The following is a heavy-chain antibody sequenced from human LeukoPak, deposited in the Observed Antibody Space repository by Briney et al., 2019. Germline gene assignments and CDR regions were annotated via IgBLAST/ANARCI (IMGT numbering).Heavy chain of an antibody. CDR2: INHSGST. J-gene: IGHJ4*02. CDR3: ARRGLAYRIQLSKYYFDY. D-gene: IGHD5-18*01. V-gene: IGHV4-38-2*02. Sequence: KPPDTLSLPCTVAGYSIISGYYWSWIRQPPGKGLDWIGEINHSGSTNYNSSVKSRVTISVETSKNQFSLKLSSVTAADTAVYYCARRGLAYRIQLSKYYFDYWGQGTLVTVSS. CDR1: GYSIISGYY.